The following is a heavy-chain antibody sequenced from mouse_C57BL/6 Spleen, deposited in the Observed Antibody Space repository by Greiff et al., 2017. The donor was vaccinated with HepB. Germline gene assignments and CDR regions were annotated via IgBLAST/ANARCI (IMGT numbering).Heavy chain of an antibody. CDR1: GYAFSSYW. Sequence: LVESGAELVKPGASVKISCKASGYAFSSYWMNWVKQRPGKGLEWIGQIYPGDGDTNYNGKFKGKATLTADKSSSTAYMQLSSLTSEDSAVYFCARRLRGNYFDYWGQGTTLTVSS. J-gene: IGHJ2*01. CDR2: IYPGDGDT. CDR3: ARRLRGNYFDY. D-gene: IGHD1-1*01. V-gene: IGHV1-80*01.